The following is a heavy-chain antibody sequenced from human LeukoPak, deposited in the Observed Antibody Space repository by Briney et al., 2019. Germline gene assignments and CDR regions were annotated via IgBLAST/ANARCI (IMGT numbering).Heavy chain of an antibody. CDR3: ARGKLGYYYYHMDA. J-gene: IGHJ6*03. CDR2: ISSSSSYI. V-gene: IGHV3-21*01. D-gene: IGHD3-3*02. CDR1: GFTFSSYS. Sequence: SGGSLRLSCAASGFTFSSYSMNWVRQAPGKGLEWVSSISSSSSYIYYADSVKGRFTISRDNAKNSLYLQMNSLRAEDTAVYYCARGKLGYYYYHMDAWGKGTTVTVSS.